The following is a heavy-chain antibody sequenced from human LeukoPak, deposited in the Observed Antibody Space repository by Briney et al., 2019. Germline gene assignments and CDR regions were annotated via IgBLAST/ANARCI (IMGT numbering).Heavy chain of an antibody. J-gene: IGHJ6*02. CDR1: GGTFSSYT. CDR3: ASSTTAVAGPPYYYYGMDV. V-gene: IGHV1-69*02. CDR2: IIPILGIA. D-gene: IGHD6-19*01. Sequence: VKVSCKASGGTFSSYTISWVRQAPGQGLEWMGRIIPILGIANYAQKFQGRVTITADKSTSTAYMELSSLRSEDTAVYYCASSTTAVAGPPYYYYGMDVWGQGTTVTVSS.